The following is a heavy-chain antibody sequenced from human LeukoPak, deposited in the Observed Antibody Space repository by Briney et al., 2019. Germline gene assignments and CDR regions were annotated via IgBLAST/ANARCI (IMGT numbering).Heavy chain of an antibody. CDR3: ARGRGGYYYYMDV. CDR1: GYTFTSYG. Sequence: GASVKVSCKASGYTFTSYGISWVRQAPGQGLEWMGWISAYNGNTNYAQKLQGRVTITRNTSISTAYMELSSLRSEDTAVYYCARGRGGYYYYMDVWGKGTTVTVSS. V-gene: IGHV1-18*01. CDR2: ISAYNGNT. J-gene: IGHJ6*03.